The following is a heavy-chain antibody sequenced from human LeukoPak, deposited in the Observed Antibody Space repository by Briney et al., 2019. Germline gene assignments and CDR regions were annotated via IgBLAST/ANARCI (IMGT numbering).Heavy chain of an antibody. CDR1: GNTFAGYY. Sequence: GASVKVSCKASGNTFAGYYVHWVRQAPGQGLEWMGWINPNSGGTNYAQKFQGRVTMTRDTSISAAYMELSRLRSDDTAVYYCARWELRTLDAFDIWGQGTMVTVSS. CDR3: ARWELRTLDAFDI. D-gene: IGHD1-26*01. V-gene: IGHV1-2*02. J-gene: IGHJ3*02. CDR2: INPNSGGT.